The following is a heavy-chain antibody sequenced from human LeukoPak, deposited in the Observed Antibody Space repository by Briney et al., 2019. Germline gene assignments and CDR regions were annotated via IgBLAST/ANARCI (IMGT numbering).Heavy chain of an antibody. CDR2: ISGSGGST. J-gene: IGHJ4*02. D-gene: IGHD3-22*01. Sequence: GGSLRLSCAASGFTFSSYAMSWVRRAPGKGLEWVSAISGSGGSTYYADSVKGRFTISRDNSKNTLYLQMNSLRAEDTAVYYCAKDRGYYDSSDYFDYWGQGTLVTVSS. V-gene: IGHV3-23*01. CDR1: GFTFSSYA. CDR3: AKDRGYYDSSDYFDY.